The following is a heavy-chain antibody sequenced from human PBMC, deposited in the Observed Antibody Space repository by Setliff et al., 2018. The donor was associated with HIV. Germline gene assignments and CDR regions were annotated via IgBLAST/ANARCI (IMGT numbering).Heavy chain of an antibody. CDR1: GGSISRGSHY. CDR2: IYRTGST. D-gene: IGHD6-13*01. CDR3: AREGLYTSSWYGYYFDY. Sequence: SETLSLTCNASGGSISRGSHYWSWIRQPAGKGLEWIGHIYRTGSTNYNPALKSRVTISVDTSKNQFSLKLSSVTAADSAVYYCAREGLYTSSWYGYYFDYWGQGTLVTVSS. V-gene: IGHV4-61*09. J-gene: IGHJ4*02.